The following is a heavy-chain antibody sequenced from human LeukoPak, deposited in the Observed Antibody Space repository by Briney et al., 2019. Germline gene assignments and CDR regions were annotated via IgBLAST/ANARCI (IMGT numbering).Heavy chain of an antibody. CDR2: IYTSGST. Sequence: SETLSLTCTVSGGSISSYYWSWIRQPPGKGLEWIGYIYTSGSTKYNPFLKSRVTISLDTSKNQFSLKLTSVTAADTAVYYCVRVFEDWGQGTLVTVSS. J-gene: IGHJ4*02. CDR1: GGSISSYY. CDR3: VRVFED. V-gene: IGHV4-4*08.